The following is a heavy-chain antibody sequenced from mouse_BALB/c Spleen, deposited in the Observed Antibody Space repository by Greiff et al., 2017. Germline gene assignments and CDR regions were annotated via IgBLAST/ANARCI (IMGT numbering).Heavy chain of an antibody. D-gene: IGHD1-1*01. CDR3: ARGPHYYGSSSPAWFAY. J-gene: IGHJ3*01. CDR1: GFTFSSYA. CDR2: ISSGGST. V-gene: IGHV5-6-5*01. Sequence: EAKLVESGGGLVKPGGSLKLSCAASGFTFSSYAMSWVRQTPEKRLEWVASISSGGSTYYPDSVKGRFTISRDNARNILYLQMSSLRSEDTAMYYCARGPHYYGSSSPAWFAYWGQGTLVTVSA.